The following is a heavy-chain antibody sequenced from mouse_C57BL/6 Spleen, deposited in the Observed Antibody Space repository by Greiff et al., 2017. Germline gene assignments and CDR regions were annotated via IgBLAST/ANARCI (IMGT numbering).Heavy chain of an antibody. CDR1: GYTFTSYW. CDR3: ARGDRDRYFDV. V-gene: IGHV1-50*01. CDR2: IDPSDSYT. J-gene: IGHJ1*03. Sequence: QVQLQQPGAELVKPGASVKLSCKASGYTFTSYWMQWVKQRPGQGLEWIGEIDPSDSYTNYNQKFKGKATLTVDTSSSTAYMQLSSLTSEDSAVYYCARGDRDRYFDVWGTGTTVTVSS. D-gene: IGHD3-3*01.